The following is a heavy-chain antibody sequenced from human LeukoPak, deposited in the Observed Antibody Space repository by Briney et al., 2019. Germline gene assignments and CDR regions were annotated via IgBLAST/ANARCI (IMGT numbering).Heavy chain of an antibody. Sequence: GGSLRLSCAASGFTFSSYGMHWVRKAPGKGLEWVAVISDDGSNNADAESGKGTFTSSRDNSKITLYLQMISLRAEDTAVYYCANWHYFDSSGYRPFDYGGQGTLVTV. CDR3: ANWHYFDSSGYRPFDY. J-gene: IGHJ4*02. V-gene: IGHV3-30*18. CDR1: GFTFSSYG. D-gene: IGHD3-22*01. CDR2: ISDDGSNN.